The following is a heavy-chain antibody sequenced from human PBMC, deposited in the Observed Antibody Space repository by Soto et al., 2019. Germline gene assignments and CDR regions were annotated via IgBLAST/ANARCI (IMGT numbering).Heavy chain of an antibody. J-gene: IGHJ5*02. Sequence: EVHLVESGGGLVQPGGSLRLSCAASGFTFSAYDMHWVRQATGKGLEWVSAIGTQHDTYYPDSVKGRFTISREYAKNSLYLQMNSLRAGDTAVYYCARQASYWHGGGGWFDPWGQGTLVTVSS. D-gene: IGHD2-8*02. V-gene: IGHV3-13*01. CDR3: ARQASYWHGGGGWFDP. CDR2: IGTQHDT. CDR1: GFTFSAYD.